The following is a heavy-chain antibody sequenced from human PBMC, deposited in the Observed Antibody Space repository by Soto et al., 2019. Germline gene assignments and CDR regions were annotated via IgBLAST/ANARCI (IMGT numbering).Heavy chain of an antibody. CDR2: ISYNGSP. J-gene: IGHJ4*02. D-gene: IGHD6-6*01. Sequence: QLLESGPGLVRPSETLSLTCTVSGGSISGYYWSWIRQPPGKGLEWVGYISYNGSPTYSPSLKSRVTISVDTSQNQFSLKLTSVTAADTAVYYCARVGRSSSKTVCDSGGEGFMVTVSS. CDR3: ARVGRSSSKTVCDS. V-gene: IGHV4-59*13. CDR1: GGSISGYY.